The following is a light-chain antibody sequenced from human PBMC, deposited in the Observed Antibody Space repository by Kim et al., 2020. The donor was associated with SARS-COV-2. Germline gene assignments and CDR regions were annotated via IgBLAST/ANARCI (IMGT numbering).Light chain of an antibody. Sequence: GQSITFSCTGTSSDVAGYNYVSWYQQHPGKAPKLMIYDVSNRPSGVSNRFSGSKSGNTASLTISGLQAEDEADYYCSSYTSSSIWVFGGGTQLTVL. CDR3: SSYTSSSIWV. J-gene: IGLJ3*02. V-gene: IGLV2-14*03. CDR1: SSDVAGYNY. CDR2: DVS.